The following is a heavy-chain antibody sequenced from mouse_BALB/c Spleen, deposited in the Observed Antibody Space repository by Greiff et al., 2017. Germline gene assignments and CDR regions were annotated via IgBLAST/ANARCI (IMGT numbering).Heavy chain of an antibody. CDR1: GFTFSNYW. V-gene: IGHV6-6*02. Sequence: EVKVEESGGGLVQPGGSMKLSCVASGFTFSNYWMNWVRQSPEKGLEWVAEIRLKSNNYATHYAESVKGRFTISRDDSKSSVYLQMNNLRAEDTGIYYCTRPMITTEGFDYWGQGTTLTVSS. CDR2: IRLKSNNYAT. J-gene: IGHJ2*01. CDR3: TRPMITTEGFDY. D-gene: IGHD2-4*01.